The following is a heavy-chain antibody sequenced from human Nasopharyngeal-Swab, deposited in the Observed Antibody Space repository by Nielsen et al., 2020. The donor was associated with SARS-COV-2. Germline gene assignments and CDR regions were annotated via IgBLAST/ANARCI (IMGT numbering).Heavy chain of an antibody. V-gene: IGHV4-59*12. CDR3: ARGGLWFGEYPGWFDP. D-gene: IGHD3-10*01. J-gene: IGHJ5*02. CDR1: GGSIGSYY. CDR2: IYYGGST. Sequence: SETLSLTCTVSGGSIGSYYWSWIRQPPGKGLEWIGYIYYGGSTNYNPSLKSRVTISVDTSKNQFSLKLSSVTAADTAVYYCARGGLWFGEYPGWFDPWGQGTLVTVSS.